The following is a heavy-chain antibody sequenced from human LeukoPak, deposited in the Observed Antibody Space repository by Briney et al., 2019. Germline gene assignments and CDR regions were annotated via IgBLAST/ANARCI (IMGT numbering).Heavy chain of an antibody. D-gene: IGHD2-21*02. CDR2: ISGTSTYT. V-gene: IGHV3-11*05. J-gene: IGHJ4*02. CDR3: ATDISYCGGDCAPYYFDY. Sequence: GGSLRLSCAAWVYIFKHYYAMGPRQAPGKGLEWVSYISGTSTYTNYADSVKGRFTISRDNAKNSLYLQMNSLRAEDTAVYYCATDISYCGGDCAPYYFDYWGQGTLVTVSS. CDR1: VYIFKHYY.